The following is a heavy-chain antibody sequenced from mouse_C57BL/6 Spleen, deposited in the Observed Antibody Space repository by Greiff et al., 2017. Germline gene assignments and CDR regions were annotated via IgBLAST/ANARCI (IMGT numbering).Heavy chain of an antibody. CDR3: ARDGMELTGVYFDY. J-gene: IGHJ2*01. V-gene: IGHV5-4*01. CDR2: ISDGGSYT. CDR1: GFTFSSYA. Sequence: EVQVVESGGGLVKPGGSLKLSCAASGFTFSSYAMSWVRQTPEKRLEWVATISDGGSYTYYPDNVKGRFTISRDNAKNNLYLPMSHLKSEDTAMYYCARDGMELTGVYFDYWGQGTTLTVSS. D-gene: IGHD4-1*01.